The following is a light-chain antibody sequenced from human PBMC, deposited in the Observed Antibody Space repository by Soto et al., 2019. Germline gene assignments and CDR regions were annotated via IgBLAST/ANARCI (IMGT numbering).Light chain of an antibody. Sequence: EIVMTQSPVTLSVSPGEIATLSFRASESVGSNLAWYQQKPGQPPRLLIYDASMRETGVPPRFSGSGSGTEFTLTISNLQSEDFAIYYCQHYTNWPLTFGGGTKVDIK. V-gene: IGKV3-15*01. J-gene: IGKJ4*01. CDR1: ESVGSN. CDR3: QHYTNWPLT. CDR2: DAS.